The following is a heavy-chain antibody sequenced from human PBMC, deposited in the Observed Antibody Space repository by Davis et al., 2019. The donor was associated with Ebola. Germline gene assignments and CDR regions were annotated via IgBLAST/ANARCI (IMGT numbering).Heavy chain of an antibody. CDR3: AKDKGFWVPPDYFGP. CDR1: GFTFSNYW. J-gene: IGHJ5*02. CDR2: ISGSGKTT. V-gene: IGHV3-23*01. D-gene: IGHD3-16*01. Sequence: GGSLRLSCAASGFTFSNYWMSFVRQAPGKGLEWVSSISGSGKTTYYADSVEGRFTISRDNSKNTLSLQMNSVRGEDTAVYFCAKDKGFWVPPDYFGPWGQGVQVTVSS.